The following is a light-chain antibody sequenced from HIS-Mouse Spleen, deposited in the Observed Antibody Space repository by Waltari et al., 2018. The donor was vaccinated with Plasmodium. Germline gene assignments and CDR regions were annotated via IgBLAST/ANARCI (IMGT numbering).Light chain of an antibody. CDR1: ALPKKY. J-gene: IGLJ3*02. CDR3: YSTDSSGNHRV. CDR2: EDS. Sequence: SYELTQPPSVSVSPGQTARITCSGDALPKKYAYWYQQKSGQAPVLVIYEDSKRPSGNPERVSGSSSGTIATLTISGAQVEDEADYYCYSTDSSGNHRVFGGGTKLTVL. V-gene: IGLV3-10*01.